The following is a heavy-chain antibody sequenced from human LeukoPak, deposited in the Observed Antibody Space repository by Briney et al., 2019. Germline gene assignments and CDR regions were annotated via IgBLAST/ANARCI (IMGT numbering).Heavy chain of an antibody. J-gene: IGHJ4*02. CDR1: GFTFSDYF. Sequence: KTGGSLKLSCAASGFTFSDYFMYWVRQAPGKRLEWVSSISSSRTIYDADSVKGRFTISRDNAKNSLSLQMISLRAEDTAVYYCARDLAGTVGYWGQGTLVTVSS. V-gene: IGHV3-69-1*02. CDR3: ARDLAGTVGY. D-gene: IGHD6-19*01. CDR2: ISSSRTI.